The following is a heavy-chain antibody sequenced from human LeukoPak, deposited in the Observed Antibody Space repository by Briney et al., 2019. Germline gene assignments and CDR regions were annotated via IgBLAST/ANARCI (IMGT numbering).Heavy chain of an antibody. J-gene: IGHJ4*02. Sequence: GGSLRLSCAASGFIFSDYYMSWIRQAPGKGLEWVSYISGSSRIYTNYADSVKGRFTISRDNAKNSLYLQTNSLRAEDTAVYYCARVGNSGSYFSPFDYWGQGTLVTVSS. V-gene: IGHV3-11*06. D-gene: IGHD1-26*01. CDR3: ARVGNSGSYFSPFDY. CDR1: GFIFSDYY. CDR2: ISGSSRIYT.